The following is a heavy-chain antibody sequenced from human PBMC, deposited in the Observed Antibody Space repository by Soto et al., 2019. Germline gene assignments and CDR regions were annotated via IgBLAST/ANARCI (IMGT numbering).Heavy chain of an antibody. CDR3: ARPRIAARPGGAYYYYGMDV. D-gene: IGHD6-6*01. CDR2: IYYSGST. J-gene: IGHJ6*02. Sequence: SETLSLTCTVSGGSISSSSYYWGWIRQPPGKGLEWIGSIYYSGSTYYNPSLKSRVTISVDTSKNQFSLKLSPVTAADTAVYYCARPRIAARPGGAYYYYGMDVWGQGTTVTVSS. CDR1: GGSISSSSYY. V-gene: IGHV4-39*01.